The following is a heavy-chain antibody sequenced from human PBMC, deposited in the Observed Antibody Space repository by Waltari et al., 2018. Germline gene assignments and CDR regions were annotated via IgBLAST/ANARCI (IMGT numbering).Heavy chain of an antibody. V-gene: IGHV3-33*01. D-gene: IGHD2-2*01. CDR2: IWYDGSNK. J-gene: IGHJ4*02. CDR1: GFTFSSYG. CDR3: ARVLYQLLPGDY. Sequence: QVQLVESGGGVVQPGRSLRLSCAASGFTFSSYGMHWVRQAPGKGLEWVAVIWYDGSNKYYADSVKGRFTISRDNSKNTLYLQMSSLRSEDTAVYYCARVLYQLLPGDYWGQGTLVTVSS.